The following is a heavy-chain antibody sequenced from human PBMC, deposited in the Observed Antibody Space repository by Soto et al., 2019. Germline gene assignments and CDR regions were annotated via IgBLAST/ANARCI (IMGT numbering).Heavy chain of an antibody. CDR2: ISSNGGST. D-gene: IGHD6-13*01. CDR1: GFTFSSYA. Sequence: PGGSLRLSCSASGFTFSSYAMHWVRQAPGKGLEYVSAISSNGGSTYYADSVKGRFTISRDNSKNTLYLQMSSLRAEDTAVYYCVKEGSPLGHAFDIWGQGTMVTVSS. J-gene: IGHJ3*02. CDR3: VKEGSPLGHAFDI. V-gene: IGHV3-64D*06.